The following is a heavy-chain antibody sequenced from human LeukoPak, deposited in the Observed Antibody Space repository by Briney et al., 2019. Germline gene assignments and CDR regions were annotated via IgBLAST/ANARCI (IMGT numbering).Heavy chain of an antibody. J-gene: IGHJ4*02. D-gene: IGHD3-10*01. CDR3: TTQSITMVRGVTASFGF. V-gene: IGHV3-15*01. CDR2: IRSKTDGGTT. CDR1: GFTFSDAW. Sequence: GGSLRLSCAVSGFTFSDAWMSWVRQAPGKGLEWMGRIRSKTDGGTTDYAAPVRGRFTISRDDSTETLYLQMDSLKTEDTAVYYCTTQSITMVRGVTASFGFWGQGTLVTVSS.